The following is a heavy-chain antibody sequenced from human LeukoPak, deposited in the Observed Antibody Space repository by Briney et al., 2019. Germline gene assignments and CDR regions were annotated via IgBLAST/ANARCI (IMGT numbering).Heavy chain of an antibody. Sequence: ASVKVSCKASGYTFTSYDINWVRQATGQGLEWMGWMNPNSGNTGYAQKFQGRVTMTRNTSISTAYMELSSLRSEDTAVCYCARAPLGIAHPFDPWGQGTLVTVSS. CDR3: ARAPLGIAHPFDP. V-gene: IGHV1-8*01. D-gene: IGHD6-13*01. J-gene: IGHJ5*02. CDR1: GYTFTSYD. CDR2: MNPNSGNT.